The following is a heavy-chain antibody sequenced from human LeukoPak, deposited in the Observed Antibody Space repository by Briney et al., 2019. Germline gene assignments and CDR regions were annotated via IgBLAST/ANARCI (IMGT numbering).Heavy chain of an antibody. CDR2: IYPGDSDT. D-gene: IGHD2-15*01. CDR1: GYSFTSYW. Sequence: GESLKISCRGSGYSFTSYWIGWVRQMPGKGLEWMGIIYPGDSDTRYSPSFQGRVTISADKSISTAYLQWSSLKASDTAMYYCARSRSYCSGGSCYSAPGAFDIWGQGTMVTVSS. CDR3: ARSRSYCSGGSCYSAPGAFDI. V-gene: IGHV5-51*01. J-gene: IGHJ3*02.